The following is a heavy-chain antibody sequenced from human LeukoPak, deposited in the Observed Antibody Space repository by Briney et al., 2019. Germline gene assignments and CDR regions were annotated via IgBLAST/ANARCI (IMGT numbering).Heavy chain of an antibody. CDR2: ISSSSSYI. CDR1: GFTFSGYS. D-gene: IGHD4-23*01. Sequence: GGSLRLSCAASGFTFSGYSMNWVRQAPGKGLEWVSSISSSSSYIYYADSVKGRFTISRDNANNSLFLQMNSLRAEDTSVYYCATSDYGGLDYWGQGTLVTVSS. V-gene: IGHV3-21*01. J-gene: IGHJ4*02. CDR3: ATSDYGGLDY.